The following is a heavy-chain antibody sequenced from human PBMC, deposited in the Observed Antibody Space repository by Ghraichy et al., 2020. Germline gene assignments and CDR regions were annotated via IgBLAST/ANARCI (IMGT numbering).Heavy chain of an antibody. V-gene: IGHV1-58*01. CDR3: AAEAHYYDSSGYPD. CDR1: GFTFTSSA. Sequence: SVKVSCKASGFTFTSSAVQWVRQARGQRLEWIGWIVVGSGNTNYAQKFQERVTITRDMSTSPAYLELSSLRSEDTAVYYCAAEAHYYDSSGYPDWGQGTLVTVSS. D-gene: IGHD3-22*01. CDR2: IVVGSGNT. J-gene: IGHJ4*02.